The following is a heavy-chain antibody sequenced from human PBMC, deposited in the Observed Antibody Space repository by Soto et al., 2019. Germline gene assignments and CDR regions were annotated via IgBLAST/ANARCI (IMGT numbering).Heavy chain of an antibody. CDR3: ANSSGSYASTWFDP. Sequence: QVQLVQSGAEVKKPGSSVKVSCKASGGTFSTDALNWVRQAPGQGLEWMGGIIPMSGTANYAQKFQGRVTITADESTSTAYMELSGLKPDDTPVYFCANSSGSYASTWFDPWGQGTLVTVSS. D-gene: IGHD6-19*01. V-gene: IGHV1-69*01. CDR1: GGTFSTDA. J-gene: IGHJ5*02. CDR2: IIPMSGTA.